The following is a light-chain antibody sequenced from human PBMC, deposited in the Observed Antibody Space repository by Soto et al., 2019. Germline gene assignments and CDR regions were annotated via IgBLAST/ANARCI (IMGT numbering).Light chain of an antibody. CDR1: ESLLYNSNKKNY. CDR3: LQHYGNPQT. CDR2: WAS. Sequence: DIVRTQSPDSLAVSLGERATINCKSSESLLYNSNKKNYLAWYQQRPGQPPKLLAYWASTRASGVPDRFSGSGSGTDFTLTISSLQAEDVAVYYCLQHYGNPQTFGQGTKVDSK. J-gene: IGKJ1*01. V-gene: IGKV4-1*01.